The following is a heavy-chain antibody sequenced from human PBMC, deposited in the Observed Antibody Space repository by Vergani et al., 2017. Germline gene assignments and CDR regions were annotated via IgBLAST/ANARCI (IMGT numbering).Heavy chain of an antibody. CDR3: ARDRKDIAGKGFDY. Sequence: EVQLVESGGGLVQPGRSLRLSCTASGFTFGDYAMSWFRQAPGKGLEWVGFIRSKAYGGTTEYAASVKGRFTISRDDSKSIAYLQMNSLRAEDTAVYYCARDRKDIAGKGFDYWGQGTLVTVSS. J-gene: IGHJ4*02. CDR1: GFTFGDYA. V-gene: IGHV3-49*03. D-gene: IGHD2-15*01. CDR2: IRSKAYGGTT.